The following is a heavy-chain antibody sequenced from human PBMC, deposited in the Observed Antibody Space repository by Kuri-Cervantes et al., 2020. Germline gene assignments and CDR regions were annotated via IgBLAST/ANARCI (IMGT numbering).Heavy chain of an antibody. J-gene: IGHJ4*02. V-gene: IGHV4-59*08. Sequence: SETLSLTCTVSGGSISSYYWSWIRQPPGKGLEWTGYIYYSGSTNYNPSLKSRVTIPLDTSKNQFSLQLSSVTAADTAVYYCATALAGGGDFYWGQGTLVTVSS. CDR3: ATALAGGGDFY. CDR1: GGSISSYY. CDR2: IYYSGST. D-gene: IGHD2-21*01.